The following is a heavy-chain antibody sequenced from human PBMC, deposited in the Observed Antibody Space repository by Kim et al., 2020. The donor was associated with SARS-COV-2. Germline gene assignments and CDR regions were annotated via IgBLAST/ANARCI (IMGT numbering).Heavy chain of an antibody. J-gene: IGHJ4*02. CDR2: IGLTADDT. CDR1: GFTFANYA. Sequence: GGSLRLSCAASGFTFANYAMDWVRRSPGKGLEWVSTIGLTADDTHYADSVKGRFIIYRDNSRSTLFLQMDSLRVDDTAIYYCVDRIAAHFSHWCLGSLVTVSS. CDR3: VDRIAAHFSH. V-gene: IGHV3-23*01. D-gene: IGHD6-25*01.